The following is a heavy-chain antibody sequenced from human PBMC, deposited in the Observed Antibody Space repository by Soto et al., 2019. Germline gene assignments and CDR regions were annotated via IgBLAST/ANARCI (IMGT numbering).Heavy chain of an antibody. CDR3: AKDQKDYYDSSGYY. J-gene: IGHJ4*02. V-gene: IGHV3-23*01. CDR2: ISGSGGST. CDR1: GFTFSSYA. Sequence: GSLRLSCAASGFTFSSYAIIWVRQTPGKGLEWVSSISGSGGSTFYADSVKGRFTISRDDSKNTLSLQMNSLRAEDTAIYYCAKDQKDYYDSSGYYWGQGTLVTVSS. D-gene: IGHD3-22*01.